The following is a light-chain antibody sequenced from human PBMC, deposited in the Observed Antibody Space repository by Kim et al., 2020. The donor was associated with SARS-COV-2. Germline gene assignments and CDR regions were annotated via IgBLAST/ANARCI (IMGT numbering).Light chain of an antibody. J-gene: IGKJ1*01. CDR1: QSVGSY. CDR2: CAS. CDR3: QKYSSAPWT. V-gene: IGKV3-20*01. Sequence: DIVLTQSPSSLSSSVGERVTLTCRASQSVGSYLAWYQQKPGQPPKLLIYCASGEATGISYRFSGSGSGTDFTLTISRLEPEDVAVYYCQKYSSAPWTFGQGTKVDIK.